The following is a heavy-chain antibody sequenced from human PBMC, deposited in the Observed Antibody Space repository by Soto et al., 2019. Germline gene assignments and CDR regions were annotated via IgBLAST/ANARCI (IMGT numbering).Heavy chain of an antibody. V-gene: IGHV4-59*01. Sequence: PSETLSLTCTVSGGSISSYYWSWIRQPPGKGLEWIGYIYYSGSTNYNPSLKSRVTISVDTSKNQFSLKLSSVTAADTAVYYCASLSYSGYDYPFDYWGQGTLVTVSS. J-gene: IGHJ4*02. CDR3: ASLSYSGYDYPFDY. CDR1: GGSISSYY. CDR2: IYYSGST. D-gene: IGHD5-12*01.